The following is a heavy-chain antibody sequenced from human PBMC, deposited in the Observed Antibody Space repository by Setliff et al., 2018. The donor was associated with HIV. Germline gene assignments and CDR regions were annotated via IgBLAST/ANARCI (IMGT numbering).Heavy chain of an antibody. CDR2: VNHNGNI. Sequence: SETLSLTCAVYGGSSNDYYWNWIRQSPGKGLEWIVEVNHNGNINYNPSLKSRVTVSVDTSKTQYSLKMISVTAADTAMYYCAISIVGVTSEMYWAQGTLVTVSS. D-gene: IGHD2-21*02. J-gene: IGHJ4*02. CDR1: GGSSNDYY. CDR3: AISIVGVTSEMY. V-gene: IGHV4-34*01.